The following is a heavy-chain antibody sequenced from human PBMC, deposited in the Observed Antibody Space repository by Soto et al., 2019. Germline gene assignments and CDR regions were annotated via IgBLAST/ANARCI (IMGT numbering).Heavy chain of an antibody. CDR1: GFTFSSYG. CDR2: IWYDGSNK. V-gene: IGHV3-33*01. CDR3: ARDPGPTSDYYDSSGYYCY. D-gene: IGHD3-22*01. J-gene: IGHJ4*02. Sequence: GGSLRLSCAASGFTFSSYGMHWVRQAPGKGLEWVAVIWYDGSNKYYADSVKGRFTISRDNSKNTLYLQMNSLRAEDTAVYYCARDPGPTSDYYDSSGYYCYWGQGTLVTVSS.